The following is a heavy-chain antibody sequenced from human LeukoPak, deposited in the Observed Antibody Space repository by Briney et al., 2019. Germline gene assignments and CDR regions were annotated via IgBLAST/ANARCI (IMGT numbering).Heavy chain of an antibody. D-gene: IGHD6-19*01. CDR3: ATGVRGYNSALDY. V-gene: IGHV3-21*01. Sequence: GGSLRLSCAASGFTFSNYYMNWVRQAPGKGLEWVSSISSGSSYIYYADSLKGRFTISRDNAKNSLYLQVNSLRAEDTAVYYCATGVRGYNSALDYWGQGTLVTVSP. CDR1: GFTFSNYY. J-gene: IGHJ4*02. CDR2: ISSGSSYI.